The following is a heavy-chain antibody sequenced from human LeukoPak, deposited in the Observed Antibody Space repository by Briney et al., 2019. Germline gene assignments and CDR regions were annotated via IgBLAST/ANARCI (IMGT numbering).Heavy chain of an antibody. V-gene: IGHV4-34*01. D-gene: IGHD6-13*01. J-gene: IGHJ5*02. CDR2: NNHSGST. CDR1: GRSISSYY. CDR3: ARAGYSSSWYFPKMWWFDP. Sequence: PSETLSLTCTVSGRSISSYYCSWIRQPPGKVLEWIGANNHSGSTNYSPSLKSRVTISVDTSKNQCSLKLSSVTAADTAVYYCARAGYSSSWYFPKMWWFDPWGQGTLVTVSS.